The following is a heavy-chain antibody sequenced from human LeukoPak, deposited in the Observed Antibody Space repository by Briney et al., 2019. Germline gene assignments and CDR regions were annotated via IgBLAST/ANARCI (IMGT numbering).Heavy chain of an antibody. J-gene: IGHJ4*02. CDR3: ARLKQLVRAADY. CDR1: ESSFNTYP. Sequence: GSLRLSCAASESSFNTYPMNWVRQAPGKGLEWIGEINHSGSTNYNPSLKSRVTVSVDTSKNQFSLKLSSVTAADTAVYYCARLKQLVRAADYWGQGTLVTVSS. D-gene: IGHD6-6*01. V-gene: IGHV4-34*01. CDR2: INHSGST.